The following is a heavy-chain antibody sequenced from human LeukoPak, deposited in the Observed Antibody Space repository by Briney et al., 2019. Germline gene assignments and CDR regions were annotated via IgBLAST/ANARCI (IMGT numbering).Heavy chain of an antibody. CDR3: AKAGTYGSGSYRYYYMDV. CDR2: TRYDGSNK. Sequence: GGSLRLSCAASGFTFSSYGMHWVRQAPGKGLEWVAFTRYDGSNKYYADSVKGRFTISRDNSKNTLYLQMNSLRAEDTAVYYCAKAGTYGSGSYRYYYMDVWGKGTTVTISS. D-gene: IGHD3-10*01. J-gene: IGHJ6*03. V-gene: IGHV3-30*02. CDR1: GFTFSSYG.